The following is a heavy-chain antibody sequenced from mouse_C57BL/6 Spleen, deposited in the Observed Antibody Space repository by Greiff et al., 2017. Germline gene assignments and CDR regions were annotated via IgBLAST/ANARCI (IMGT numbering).Heavy chain of an antibody. CDR2: ISDGGSYT. V-gene: IGHV5-4*03. Sequence: DVKLVESGGGLVKPGGSLKLSCAASGFTFSSYAMSWVRQTPEKRLEWVATISDGGSYTYYPDNVKGRFTISRDNAKNNLYLQMSHLKSEDTAMYYCARTAGNYFDYWGQGTTLTVSS. CDR3: ARTAGNYFDY. CDR1: GFTFSSYA. J-gene: IGHJ2*01. D-gene: IGHD1-2*01.